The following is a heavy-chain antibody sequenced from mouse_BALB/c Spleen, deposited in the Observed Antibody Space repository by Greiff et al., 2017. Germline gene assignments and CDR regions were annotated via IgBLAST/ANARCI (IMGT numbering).Heavy chain of an antibody. J-gene: IGHJ4*01. Sequence: QVQLQQSGAELVRPGSSVKISCKASGYAFSSYWMNWVQQRPGQGLEWIGQIYPGDGDTNYNGKFKGKATLTADTPSNTAYLQLSSLTSEDTAVYYCARNDGYYAMDYWGQGTSVTVSS. V-gene: IGHV1-80*01. CDR2: IYPGDGDT. D-gene: IGHD2-12*01. CDR3: ARNDGYYAMDY. CDR1: GYAFSSYW.